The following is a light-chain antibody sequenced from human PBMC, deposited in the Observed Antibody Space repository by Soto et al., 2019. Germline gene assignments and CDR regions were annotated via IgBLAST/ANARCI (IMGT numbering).Light chain of an antibody. Sequence: AIPMTQSPSSLSASVGDRVTMTCRASQGIRNDLGWYQQKPGKAPKLLIYAASSLQSGVPSRFSGSGSGTDFTLTISSLQPEDFATYYCLQDYNYPRTFGPGTKVDIK. CDR1: QGIRND. CDR2: AAS. J-gene: IGKJ3*01. CDR3: LQDYNYPRT. V-gene: IGKV1-6*01.